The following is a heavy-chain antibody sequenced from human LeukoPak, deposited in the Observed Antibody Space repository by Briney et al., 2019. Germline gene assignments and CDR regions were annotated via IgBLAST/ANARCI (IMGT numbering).Heavy chain of an antibody. CDR2: ISSISIYI. CDR3: ARFKWNQYYFDY. CDR1: GFTFSSYS. Sequence: GGSLRLSCAASGFTFSSYSMNWVRQAPGKGLEWVSSISSISIYIYYADSVKGRFTISRDNAKNSLYLQMNSLRAEDTAVYYCARFKWNQYYFDYWGQGTLVTVSS. J-gene: IGHJ4*02. V-gene: IGHV3-21*01. D-gene: IGHD1-1*01.